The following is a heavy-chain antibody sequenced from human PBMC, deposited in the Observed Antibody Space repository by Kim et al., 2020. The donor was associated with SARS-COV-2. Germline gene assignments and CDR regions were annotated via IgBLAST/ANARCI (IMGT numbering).Heavy chain of an antibody. CDR3: ARDEYVVGDGSGRDINYYG. D-gene: IGHD6-25*01. V-gene: IGHV1-3*01. Sequence: ASVKVSCKASGDIFTSYAIRWVRQAPGQRLEWMGWMNAGTGKTNYSQKFQGRVTITGDASASTAYMDLSSLTSEDTAVYYCARDEYVVGDGSGRDINYYG. CDR2: MNAGTGKT. J-gene: IGHJ6*01. CDR1: GDIFTSYA.